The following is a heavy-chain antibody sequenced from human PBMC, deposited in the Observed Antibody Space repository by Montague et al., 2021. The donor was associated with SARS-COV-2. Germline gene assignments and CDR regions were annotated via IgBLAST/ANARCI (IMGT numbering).Heavy chain of an antibody. D-gene: IGHD3-22*01. CDR3: ARFPTSYYYDSKAAPATPDAFGI. J-gene: IGHJ3*02. V-gene: IGHV4-39*01. CDR1: GGSISSSSYY. CDR2: IYYSGST. Sequence: SETLSLTCTVSGGSISSSSYYWGWIRQPPGKGLEWIGSIYYSGSTYYNPSLKSRVTISVDTSKNQFSLKLSSVTAADTAVYYCARFPTSYYYDSKAAPATPDAFGIWCQGTMVTVSS.